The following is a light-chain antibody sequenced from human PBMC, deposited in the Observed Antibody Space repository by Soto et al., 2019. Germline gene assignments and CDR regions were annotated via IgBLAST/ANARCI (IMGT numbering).Light chain of an antibody. V-gene: IGKV3-11*01. J-gene: IGKJ4*01. CDR2: DVS. CDR3: QQRSNWPLT. CDR1: PTARSY. Sequence: EIVLTQSPATLSLSPGERATLSCRASPTARSYLAWYQQKPGQAPRLLIYDVSNRATGVPARFSGSGSETDFSLTISSLEPEDFAAYYCQQRSNWPLTFGGGTRVEIK.